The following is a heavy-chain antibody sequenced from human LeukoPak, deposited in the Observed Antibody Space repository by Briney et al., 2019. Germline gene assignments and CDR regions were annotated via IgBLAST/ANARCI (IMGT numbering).Heavy chain of an antibody. D-gene: IGHD3/OR15-3a*01. J-gene: IGHJ6*02. CDR1: GFIFRNYG. V-gene: IGHV3-23*05. CDR3: AHLVWEYVGGLDV. Sequence: GGSLRLSCAASGFIFRNYGMNWVRQAPGKGLEGVSGIYTNRNTRYSDSVKGRFTISRDNSKNTLYLQMDSLRVEDTAVYYCAHLVWEYVGGLDVWGQGTTVTVSS. CDR2: IYTNRNT.